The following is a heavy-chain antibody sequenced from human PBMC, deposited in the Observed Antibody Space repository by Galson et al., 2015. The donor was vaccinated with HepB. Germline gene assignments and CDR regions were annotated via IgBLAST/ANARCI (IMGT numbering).Heavy chain of an antibody. D-gene: IGHD5-18*01. Sequence: SLRLSCAASGFTFSKAWMSWVRQAPGKGPEWVGRIKSETDGGTTHYAAPVKGRFTISRGESRNTMYLQMNSLKAEDTAVYYCTTDTAMGDYWGQGTLVTVSS. V-gene: IGHV3-15*01. CDR1: GFTFSKAW. J-gene: IGHJ4*02. CDR3: TTDTAMGDY. CDR2: IKSETDGGTT.